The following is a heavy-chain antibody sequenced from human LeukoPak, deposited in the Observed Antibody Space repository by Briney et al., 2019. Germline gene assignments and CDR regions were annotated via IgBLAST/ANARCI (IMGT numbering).Heavy chain of an antibody. V-gene: IGHV3-9*01. CDR1: GFTFDDYA. CDR2: ISWNSGSI. D-gene: IGHD4-17*01. Sequence: GGSLRLSCAASGFTFDDYAMHWVRQAPGNGLEWFSGISWNSGSIGYADSVKGRFTISRDNAKNSLYLHMNSLRADDTALYYCAKDMVPYGDFSLFDYWGQGTLVTVSS. J-gene: IGHJ4*02. CDR3: AKDMVPYGDFSLFDY.